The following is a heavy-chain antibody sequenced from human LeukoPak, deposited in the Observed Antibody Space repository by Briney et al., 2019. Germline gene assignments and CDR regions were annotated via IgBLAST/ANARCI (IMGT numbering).Heavy chain of an antibody. D-gene: IGHD3-10*01. CDR3: ARVGPLYYYGSGSYYKKNWFDP. V-gene: IGHV4-34*01. CDR2: INHSGST. J-gene: IGHJ5*02. CDR1: GGSFSGYY. Sequence: SETLSLTCAVYGGSFSGYYWSWIRQPPGKGLEWIGEINHSGSTNYNPSLKSRVTISVDMSKNQFSLKLSSVTAADTAVYYCARVGPLYYYGSGSYYKKNWFDPWGQGTLVTVSS.